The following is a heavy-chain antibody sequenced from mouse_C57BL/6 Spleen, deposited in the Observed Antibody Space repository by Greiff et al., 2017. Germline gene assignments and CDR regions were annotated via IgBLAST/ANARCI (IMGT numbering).Heavy chain of an antibody. CDR3: ARWTGSYYAMDY. V-gene: IGHV1-82*01. D-gene: IGHD4-1*01. Sequence: QVQLQQSGPELVKPGASVKISCKASGYAFSSSWMNWVKQRPGKGLEWIGRIYPGDGDTNYNGKFKGKATLTADKSSSTAYMQLSSLTSEDSAVYFCARWTGSYYAMDYWGQGTSVTVSS. J-gene: IGHJ4*01. CDR2: IYPGDGDT. CDR1: GYAFSSSW.